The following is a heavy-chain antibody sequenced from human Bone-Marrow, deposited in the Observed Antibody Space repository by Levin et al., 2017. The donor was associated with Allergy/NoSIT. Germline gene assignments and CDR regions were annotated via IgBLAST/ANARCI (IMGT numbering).Heavy chain of an antibody. D-gene: IGHD2-2*01. CDR1: GGSISSGGYS. V-gene: IGHV4-30-2*01. Sequence: SETLSLTCAVSGGSISSGGYSWSWIRQPPGKGLEWIGYIYHSGSTYYNPSLKSRVTISVDRSKNQFSLKLSSVTAADTAVYYCARQYREFDYWGQGTLVTVSS. J-gene: IGHJ4*02. CDR2: IYHSGST. CDR3: ARQYREFDY.